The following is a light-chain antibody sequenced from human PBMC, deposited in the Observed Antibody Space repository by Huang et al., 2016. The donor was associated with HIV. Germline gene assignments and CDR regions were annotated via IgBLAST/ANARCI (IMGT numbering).Light chain of an antibody. CDR1: ENIRKY. V-gene: IGKV1-39*01. J-gene: IGKJ1*01. CDR3: QQSYNAPRT. CDR2: AAS. Sequence: DIQMTQSPSSLSAFVGDKVIITCRASENIRKYLNWYQQKPGKAPNLLLYAASSLQSGVPSRFSGSGTGTDFNLTINSLQPEDYATYFCQQSYNAPRTFGQGTKVEIK.